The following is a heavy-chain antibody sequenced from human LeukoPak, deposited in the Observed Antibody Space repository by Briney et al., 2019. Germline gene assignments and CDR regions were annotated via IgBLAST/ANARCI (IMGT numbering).Heavy chain of an antibody. J-gene: IGHJ4*02. V-gene: IGHV1-69*04. CDR2: IIPILGIA. Sequence: SVKVSCKASGGTYSSYAISWVRQAPGQGLEWMGRIIPILGIANYAQKFQGRVTITADKSTSTAYMELSSLRSEDTAVYYCNSRDTRLDYWGQGTLVTVSS. D-gene: IGHD4-23*01. CDR1: GGTYSSYA. CDR3: NSRDTRLDY.